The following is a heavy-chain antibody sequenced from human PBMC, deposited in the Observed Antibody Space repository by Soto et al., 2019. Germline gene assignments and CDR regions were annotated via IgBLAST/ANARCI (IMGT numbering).Heavy chain of an antibody. CDR3: ARDLLRSSYYYFDY. V-gene: IGHV4-59*01. CDR1: GGSISSYY. D-gene: IGHD1-26*01. CDR2: IYYSGST. Sequence: SETLSLTCTVSGGSISSYYWSWIRQPPGKGLEWIGYIYYSGSTNYNPSLKSRVTISVDTSKNQFSLKLSSVTAADTAVYYCARDLLRSSYYYFDYWGQGALVTVSS. J-gene: IGHJ4*02.